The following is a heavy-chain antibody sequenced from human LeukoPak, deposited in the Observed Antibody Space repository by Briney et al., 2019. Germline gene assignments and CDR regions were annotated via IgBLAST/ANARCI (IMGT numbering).Heavy chain of an antibody. D-gene: IGHD2-15*01. CDR2: IYTSGST. J-gene: IGHJ4*02. Sequence: SETLSLTCTVSGGSISSYYWSWIRQPAGKGLEWIGRIYTSGSTNYNPSLKSRVTMSVDTSKNQFSLKLSSVTAADTAVYYCARVSCSGGSWRTLRDWGQGTMVTVSS. CDR1: GGSISSYY. CDR3: ARVSCSGGSWRTLRD. V-gene: IGHV4-4*07.